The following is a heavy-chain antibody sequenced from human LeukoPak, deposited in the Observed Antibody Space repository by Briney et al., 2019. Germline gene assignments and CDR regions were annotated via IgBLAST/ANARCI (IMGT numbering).Heavy chain of an antibody. V-gene: IGHV1-69*05. D-gene: IGHD2-2*01. CDR3: ASLGGYQNGNFDY. J-gene: IGHJ4*02. Sequence: GSSVKVSCKASGGTFSSYAISWVRQAPGQGLEWMGGIIPIFGTANYAQKFQGRVTITTDESTSTAYMELSSLRSEDTAVYYCASLGGYQNGNFDYWGQGTLVTVSS. CDR1: GGTFSSYA. CDR2: IIPIFGTA.